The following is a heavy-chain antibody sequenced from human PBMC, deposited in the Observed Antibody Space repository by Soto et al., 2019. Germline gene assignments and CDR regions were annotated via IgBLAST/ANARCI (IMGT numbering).Heavy chain of an antibody. CDR3: AREGVRGMDV. J-gene: IGHJ6*02. CDR1: GYTFTSYA. CDR2: IIADNGNT. Sequence: ASVKVSCKASGYTFTSYAIHWVRQAPGQRLEWMGWIIADNGNTKYSQKFQGRVTITRDVSANTASLELISLRSEDTAVYYCAREGVRGMDVWGQGTTVTVSS. V-gene: IGHV1-3*01. D-gene: IGHD3-16*01.